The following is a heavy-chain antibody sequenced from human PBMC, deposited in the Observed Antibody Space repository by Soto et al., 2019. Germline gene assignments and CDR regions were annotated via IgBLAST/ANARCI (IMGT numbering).Heavy chain of an antibody. CDR1: GFTFSSYA. CDR2: ISGSGGST. CDR3: ARRMGDYYDSSGYDY. V-gene: IGHV3-23*01. D-gene: IGHD3-22*01. J-gene: IGHJ4*02. Sequence: GGSLRLSCAASGFTFSSYAMSWVRQAPGKGLEWVSAISGSGGSTYYADSVKGRFTISRDNSKNTLYLQMNSLRAEDTAVYYCARRMGDYYDSSGYDYWGQGTLVTVSS.